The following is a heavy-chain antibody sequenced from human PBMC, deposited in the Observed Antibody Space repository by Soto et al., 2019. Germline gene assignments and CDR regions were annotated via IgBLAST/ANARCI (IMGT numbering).Heavy chain of an antibody. CDR1: GYTFTGYY. CDR3: ARGVKGRGYSYTY. V-gene: IGHV1-2*02. CDR2: INPNSGGT. Sequence: QVQLVQCGAEVKKPGGSVKVSCKASGYTFTGYYMHWVRQAPGQGIEWMGWINPNSGGTNYAQKFQGRVSMTRDTSISTAYMELSRLRSDDTAVYYCARGVKGRGYSYTYWGQGTLVTVSS. D-gene: IGHD5-18*01. J-gene: IGHJ4*02.